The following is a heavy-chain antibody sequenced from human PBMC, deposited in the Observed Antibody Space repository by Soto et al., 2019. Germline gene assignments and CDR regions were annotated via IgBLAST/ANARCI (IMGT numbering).Heavy chain of an antibody. V-gene: IGHV4-34*01. CDR1: GGSFSGYY. J-gene: IGHJ6*02. D-gene: IGHD3-10*01. CDR3: ARHIYDARSYYYYYYVMDV. Sequence: QVQLQQWGAGLLKPSETLSLNCAVYGGSFSGYYWSWIRQPPGKGLEWIGEINHSVNTNYNPSLKTRITIPVDTSKNQFSLKLCTVNAADTAVYSCARHIYDARSYYYYYYVMDVWCQGTTVTVSS. CDR2: INHSVNT.